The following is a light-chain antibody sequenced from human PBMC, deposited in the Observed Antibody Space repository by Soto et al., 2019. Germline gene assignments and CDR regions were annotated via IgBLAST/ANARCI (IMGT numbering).Light chain of an antibody. Sequence: QSVLTQPHSVSGSPGQSVTISCTGNNRVVGGYNYVSWYKQSPGKAPKLLIYGVSERPSGVPDRFSGSKSGSTASLTISVLQAEDEADYYCCSYAATYTYVFGTGTKVTVL. CDR2: GVS. CDR1: NRVVGGYNY. CDR3: CSYAATYTYV. J-gene: IGLJ1*01. V-gene: IGLV2-11*01.